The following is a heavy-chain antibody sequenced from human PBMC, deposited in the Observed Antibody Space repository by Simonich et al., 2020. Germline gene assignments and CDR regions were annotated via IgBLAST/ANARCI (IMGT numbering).Heavy chain of an antibody. V-gene: IGHV1-2*02. CDR2: INPNSGGK. D-gene: IGHD1-26*01. J-gene: IGHJ6*03. Sequence: QVQLVQSGAEVKKPGASVKVSCKASGYTFTGYYMHWERQAPGQGLEWMGWINPNSGGKNYAQKFQGRVTMTRDTSISTAYMELSRLRSDDTAVYYCARDLRGSYYYYYYMDVWGKGTTVTVSS. CDR1: GYTFTGYY. CDR3: ARDLRGSYYYYYYMDV.